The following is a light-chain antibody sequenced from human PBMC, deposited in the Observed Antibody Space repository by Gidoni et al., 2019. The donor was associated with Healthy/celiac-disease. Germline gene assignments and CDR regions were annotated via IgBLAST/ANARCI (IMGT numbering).Light chain of an antibody. CDR3: QQYNSYPYT. CDR1: QSISSW. Sequence: IQMTQSPSTLSASVGDRVTITCRASQSISSWLAWYQQKPGKAPKLLIYKASSLESGVPSRFSGSGSGTEFTLTISSLQPDDFATYYCQQYNSYPYTFGQXTKLEIK. V-gene: IGKV1-5*03. CDR2: KAS. J-gene: IGKJ2*01.